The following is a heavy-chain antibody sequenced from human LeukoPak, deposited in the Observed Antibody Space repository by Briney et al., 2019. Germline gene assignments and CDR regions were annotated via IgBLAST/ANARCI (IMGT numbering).Heavy chain of an antibody. CDR1: GFTFSSYG. V-gene: IGHV3-33*01. Sequence: GRSLRLSCAASGFTFSSYGMHWVRQAPGKGLEWVAVIWYDGSNKYYADSVKGRFTFSRDNSKNMLHLQMNSLRAEDTAVYYCARGFNRGFDPWGQGTLVIVSS. CDR3: ARGFNRGFDP. J-gene: IGHJ5*02. CDR2: IWYDGSNK. D-gene: IGHD3-10*01.